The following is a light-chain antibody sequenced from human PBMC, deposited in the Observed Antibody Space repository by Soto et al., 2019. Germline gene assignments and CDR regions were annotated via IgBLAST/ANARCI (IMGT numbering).Light chain of an antibody. CDR2: GAS. Sequence: EIVLTQSPGTLSLSPGERATLSCRASQSVSSTYLAWYQQKSGQAPRLLIYGASSRATGIPDRFSGSGSGTDCTLTITRLEPEDFAVYYCQRYDISPFPFGQGTKLEIK. J-gene: IGKJ2*01. V-gene: IGKV3-20*01. CDR3: QRYDISPFP. CDR1: QSVSSTY.